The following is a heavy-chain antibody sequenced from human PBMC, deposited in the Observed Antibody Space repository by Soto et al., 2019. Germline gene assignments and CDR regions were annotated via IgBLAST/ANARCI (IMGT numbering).Heavy chain of an antibody. J-gene: IGHJ6*02. V-gene: IGHV4-39*01. D-gene: IGHD6-13*01. CDR3: ARRNRMAPAGKFYYYGMDV. CDR1: GGSISSKSFY. Sequence: QLQLQESGPGLVKPSETLSLSCTVSGGSISSKSFYWGWIRQPPGKGLEWIGSIDDSGNTYYNASLESRVTISVDTSKNQLSLRLTSVTAADTGVYYCARRNRMAPAGKFYYYGMDVWGQGTTVIVSS. CDR2: IDDSGNT.